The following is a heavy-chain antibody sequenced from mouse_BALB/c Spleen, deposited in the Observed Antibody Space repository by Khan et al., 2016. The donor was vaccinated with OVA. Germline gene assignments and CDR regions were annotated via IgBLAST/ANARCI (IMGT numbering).Heavy chain of an antibody. CDR3: ARDGYGGFAY. Sequence: VRLQQSGPELVKPGASVKIPCKASGYPFTDYNMAWVKQSHGRGLEWIGDIFPNDGGTVYNQKFKGKATLTVDKSSSTAFMELRSLTSEDTAVYYWARDGYGGFAYWGQGTLVTVSA. D-gene: IGHD2-3*01. V-gene: IGHV1-18*01. J-gene: IGHJ3*01. CDR1: GYPFTDYN. CDR2: IFPNDGGT.